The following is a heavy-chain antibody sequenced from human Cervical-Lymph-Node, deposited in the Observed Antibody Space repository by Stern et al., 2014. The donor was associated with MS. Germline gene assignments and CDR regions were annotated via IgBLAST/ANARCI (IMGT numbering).Heavy chain of an antibody. Sequence: QVQLVQSGAEVKKPGASVKVSCKASGYTFTGYYMHWVRQAPGQGLEWMGRINPNSGGTNYAQKLQGRVTMTRDTSISTAYMELSRLRSDDTAVYYCARDSGWYDLHAFDYWGQGTLVTVSS. CDR2: INPNSGGT. V-gene: IGHV1-2*06. D-gene: IGHD6-19*01. J-gene: IGHJ4*02. CDR3: ARDSGWYDLHAFDY. CDR1: GYTFTGYY.